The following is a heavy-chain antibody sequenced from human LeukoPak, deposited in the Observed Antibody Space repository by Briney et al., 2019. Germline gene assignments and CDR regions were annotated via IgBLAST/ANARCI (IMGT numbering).Heavy chain of an antibody. CDR3: ARHKHLGVAPFDS. Sequence: VSGYSXNNGYYWGWIRPPPGKGLEWIGSIYHSGSTYYNPSLKSRVSISIDMSKNQFSLILSSMTAADTAIYYCARHKHLGVAPFDSWGQGTLVPVSS. J-gene: IGHJ5*01. CDR1: GYSXNNGYY. V-gene: IGHV4-38-2*01. CDR2: IYHSGST. D-gene: IGHD3-16*01.